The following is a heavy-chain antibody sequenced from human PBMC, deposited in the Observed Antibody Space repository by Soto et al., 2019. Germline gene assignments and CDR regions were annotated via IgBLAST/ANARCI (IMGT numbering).Heavy chain of an antibody. V-gene: IGHV3-23*01. CDR1: GFTFSSYA. CDR3: AKDAFLPAAIGKARVPPRDY. D-gene: IGHD2-2*01. Sequence: GGSLRLSCAASGFTFSSYAMSWVRQAPGKGLEWVSAISGSGGSTYYADSVKGRFTISRDNSKNTLYLQMNSLRAEDTAVYYCAKDAFLPAAIGKARVPPRDYWGQGTLVTVSS. J-gene: IGHJ4*02. CDR2: ISGSGGST.